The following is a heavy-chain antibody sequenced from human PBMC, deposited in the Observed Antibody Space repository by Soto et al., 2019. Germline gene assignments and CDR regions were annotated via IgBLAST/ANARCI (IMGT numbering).Heavy chain of an antibody. CDR3: TRASSLDFDF. D-gene: IGHD3-16*01. Sequence: LRLSCTTSGFTFGDYALSWVRQAPGKGLEWVGFIRRNAYGGTTDYAASVKGRFTISRDDSKSIAYLQMNSLRTEDTALYYCTRASSLDFDFWGQGTLVTVSS. J-gene: IGHJ4*02. CDR1: GFTFGDYA. V-gene: IGHV3-49*04. CDR2: IRRNAYGGTT.